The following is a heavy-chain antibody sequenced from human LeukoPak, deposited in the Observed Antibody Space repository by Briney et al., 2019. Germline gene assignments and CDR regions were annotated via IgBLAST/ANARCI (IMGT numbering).Heavy chain of an antibody. J-gene: IGHJ4*02. D-gene: IGHD3-10*01. V-gene: IGHV3-7*01. CDR2: IKQDGSEK. Sequence: PGGSLRLSGAASGFTYRSYWMSWVRQAPGKGLEWVANIKQDGSEKYYVDSVKGRFTISRDNAKNSLYLQMNSLRAEDTAVYYCATYITMVRGPKYYFDYWGQGILVTVSS. CDR1: GFTYRSYW. CDR3: ATYITMVRGPKYYFDY.